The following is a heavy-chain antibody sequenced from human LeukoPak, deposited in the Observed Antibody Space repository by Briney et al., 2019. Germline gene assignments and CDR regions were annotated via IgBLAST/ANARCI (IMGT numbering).Heavy chain of an antibody. V-gene: IGHV1-2*02. CDR1: GYTFTGYY. J-gene: IGHJ4*02. D-gene: IGHD6-19*01. CDR3: ARGPVGPEWLVWDFDY. CDR2: NNPNSGGT. Sequence: ASVKVSCKASGYTFTGYYMHWVRQAPGQGLEWMGWNNPNSGGTNYAQKFQGRVTMTRDTSISTAYMELSRLRSDDTAVYYCARGPVGPEWLVWDFDYWGQGTLVTVSS.